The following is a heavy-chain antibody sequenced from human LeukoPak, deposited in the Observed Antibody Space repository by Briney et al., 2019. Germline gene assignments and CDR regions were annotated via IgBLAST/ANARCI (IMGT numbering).Heavy chain of an antibody. J-gene: IGHJ4*02. Sequence: PGRSLRLSCAASGFTFSSYGMHWVRQAPGKGLEWVAVISYDGSNKYYADSVKGRFTISRDNSKNTLYLQMSSLRAEDTAVYYCAKDIAELWLLDYWGQGTLVTVSS. D-gene: IGHD5-18*01. CDR3: AKDIAELWLLDY. CDR1: GFTFSSYG. V-gene: IGHV3-30*18. CDR2: ISYDGSNK.